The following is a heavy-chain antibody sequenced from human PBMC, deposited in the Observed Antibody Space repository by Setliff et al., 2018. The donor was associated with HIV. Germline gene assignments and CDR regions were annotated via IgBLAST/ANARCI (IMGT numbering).Heavy chain of an antibody. CDR1: GGSISSYY. CDR3: AREGDWDSSGYYRYYYYMDV. CDR2: MYSSGSS. J-gene: IGHJ6*03. V-gene: IGHV4-4*08. Sequence: SETLSLTCSVSGGSISSYYWSWIRQPPGKGLEWIGYMYSSGSSHYNPSLKSRVVISLDTSKNQFSLKLSSVTAADTAVYYCAREGDWDSSGYYRYYYYMDVWGKGTTVTVSS. D-gene: IGHD3-22*01.